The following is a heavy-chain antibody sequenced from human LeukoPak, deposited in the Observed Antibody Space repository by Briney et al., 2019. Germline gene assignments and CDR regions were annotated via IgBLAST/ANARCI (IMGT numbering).Heavy chain of an antibody. CDR3: ARDYDFFEP. CDR2: IYTSGST. CDR1: GGSISSGSYY. J-gene: IGHJ5*02. Sequence: SETLSLTCTVSGGSISSGSYYWSWIRQPAGKGLEWIGRIYTSGSTNYNPSLKSRVTISVDTSKNQFSLKLSSVTAADTAVYYCARDYDFFEPWGQGTLVTVSS. V-gene: IGHV4-61*02. D-gene: IGHD3-3*01.